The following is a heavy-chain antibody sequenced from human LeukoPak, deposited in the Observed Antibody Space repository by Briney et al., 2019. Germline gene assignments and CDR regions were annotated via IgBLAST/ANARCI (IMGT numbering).Heavy chain of an antibody. J-gene: IGHJ4*02. CDR3: ARAVGGDGSGSL. V-gene: IGHV4-59*01. Sequence: SETRSLTCTVSGDSISTYYWSWIRQPPGKGLGWIGYIYYRVTSDYNPSLKSRVTMSVDMSTRQISLKLSSVTAADTAVYYCARAVGGDGSGSLWGPGTLVTVSS. CDR2: IYYRVTS. D-gene: IGHD3-10*01. CDR1: GDSISTYY.